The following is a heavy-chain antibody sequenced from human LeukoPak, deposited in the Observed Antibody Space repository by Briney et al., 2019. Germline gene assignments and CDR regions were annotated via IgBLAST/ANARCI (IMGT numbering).Heavy chain of an antibody. Sequence: VGSLRLSCAASGFTFSSYAMSWVRQAPGKGLEWVSAISGSGGSTYYADSVKGRFTISRDNSKNTLYLQVNSLRAEDTAVYYCANHETHSYFDYWGQGTLVTVSS. CDR1: GFTFSSYA. V-gene: IGHV3-23*01. CDR3: ANHETHSYFDY. CDR2: ISGSGGST. J-gene: IGHJ4*02.